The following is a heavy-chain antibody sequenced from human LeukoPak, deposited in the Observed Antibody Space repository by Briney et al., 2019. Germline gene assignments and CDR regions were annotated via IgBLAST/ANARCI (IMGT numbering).Heavy chain of an antibody. J-gene: IGHJ3*02. CDR3: ARSDGYGLVGI. CDR2: IYHSGST. CDR1: GGSISSSNW. Sequence: PSETLSLTCAVSGGSISSSNWWSWVRQPPGKGLEWIGEIYHSGSTNYNPSLKSRVIILIDTTKNHFSLNLSSVTAADTAVYYCARSDGYGLVGIWGQGTMVTVSS. D-gene: IGHD3-10*01. V-gene: IGHV4-4*02.